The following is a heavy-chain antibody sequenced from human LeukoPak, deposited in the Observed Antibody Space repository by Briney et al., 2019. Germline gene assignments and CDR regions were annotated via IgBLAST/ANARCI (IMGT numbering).Heavy chain of an antibody. J-gene: IGHJ4*02. CDR2: INPSGGST. CDR1: GYTFTSYY. V-gene: IGHV1-46*01. Sequence: ASVKVTCKASGYTFTSYYMHWVRQAPGQGLEWMGIINPSGGSTSYAQKFQGRVTMTRDTSTSTVYMGLSSLRSEDTAVYYCARGWRRTSSGYYYDYFDYWGQGTLVTVSS. D-gene: IGHD3-22*01. CDR3: ARGWRRTSSGYYYDYFDY.